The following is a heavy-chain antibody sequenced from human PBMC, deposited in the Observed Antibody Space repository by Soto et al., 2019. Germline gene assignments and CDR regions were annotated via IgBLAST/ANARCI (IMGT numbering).Heavy chain of an antibody. CDR1: GFTFSSAW. CDR2: IKSKADGGTT. Sequence: GGSLRLSCAASGFTFSSAWMSWVRQAPGKGLEWVGRIKSKADGGTTDYAAPVKGRFTISRDDSKNTLYLQVNSLKTEDTAMYYCTTDYRFLERSSYHYGMDVWGQGTTVTVYS. J-gene: IGHJ6*02. CDR3: TTDYRFLERSSYHYGMDV. V-gene: IGHV3-15*01. D-gene: IGHD3-3*01.